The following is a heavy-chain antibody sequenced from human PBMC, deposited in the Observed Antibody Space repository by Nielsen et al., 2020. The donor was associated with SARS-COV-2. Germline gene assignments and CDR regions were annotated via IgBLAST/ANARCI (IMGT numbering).Heavy chain of an antibody. CDR2: FVTSGTYK. CDR3: VRGDSYAYPDY. D-gene: IGHD3-16*01. V-gene: IGHV3-21*01. CDR1: GFTFSFYP. J-gene: IGHJ4*02. Sequence: GESLKISCPFSGFTFSFYPITWVRQAQGMGLKWVSSFVTSGTYKYYADSVKGRFTVSRDDAKDSLYLQMNSLTTEDTAMYYCVRGDSYAYPDYWGQGSLVTVSS.